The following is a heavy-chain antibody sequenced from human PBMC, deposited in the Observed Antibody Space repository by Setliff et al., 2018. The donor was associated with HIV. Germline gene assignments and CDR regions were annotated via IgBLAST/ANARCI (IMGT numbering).Heavy chain of an antibody. D-gene: IGHD3-22*01. CDR3: AGVRLIFTMIVVVSGAFDI. J-gene: IGHJ3*02. V-gene: IGHV1-18*04. CDR2: ISAYNGNT. Sequence: RASVKVSCKASGYIFSVYLMHWVRQAPGQGLGWMGWISAYNGNTNYAQKLQGRVTMTTDTSTSTAYMELRSLRSDDTAVYYCAGVRLIFTMIVVVSGAFDIWGQGTMVTVSS. CDR1: GYIFSVYL.